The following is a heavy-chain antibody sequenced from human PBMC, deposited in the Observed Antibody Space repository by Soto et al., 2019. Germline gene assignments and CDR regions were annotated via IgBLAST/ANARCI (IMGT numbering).Heavy chain of an antibody. CDR1: GFTFSSYD. J-gene: IGHJ4*02. CDR3: ARAVGVDTFDY. V-gene: IGHV3-13*01. Sequence: EVQLVESGGGLVQPGGSLRLSCAASGFTFSSYDMRWVRQATGKGLEWVSAIGTAGDTYYPGSVKGRFTISRENAKNSLYLQMNSLRDGDTAVYYCARAVGVDTFDYWGQGTLVTVSS. CDR2: IGTAGDT. D-gene: IGHD3-3*01.